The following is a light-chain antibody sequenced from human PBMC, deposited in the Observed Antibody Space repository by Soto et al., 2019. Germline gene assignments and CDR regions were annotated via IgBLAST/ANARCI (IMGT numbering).Light chain of an antibody. CDR2: GNS. V-gene: IGLV1-40*01. Sequence: QSVLTQPPSVSGAPGQRVTISCTGSSSNIGAGYDVNWYQQLPGTAPKLLIYGNSDRPSGVPDRFSGSKSDTSASLAITGLQAEDEADYYCQSYDSSLSVVFGGGTQLTVL. CDR3: QSYDSSLSVV. J-gene: IGLJ3*02. CDR1: SSNIGAGYD.